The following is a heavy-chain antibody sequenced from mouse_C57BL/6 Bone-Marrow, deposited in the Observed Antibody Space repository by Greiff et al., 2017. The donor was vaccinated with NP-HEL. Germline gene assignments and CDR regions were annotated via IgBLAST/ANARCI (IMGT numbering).Heavy chain of an antibody. J-gene: IGHJ4*01. CDR2: SRHKANDYTT. CDR1: GFTFSDFY. D-gene: IGHD4-1*01. CDR3: ARDDWDAYAMDY. V-gene: IGHV7-1*01. Sequence: EVKVMESGGGLVQSGRSLRLSCATSGFTFSDFYMEWVRQAPGKGLEWIAASRHKANDYTTEYSVSVKGRFIVSRDTSQSSLYLQMNALRAEDTAIYYCARDDWDAYAMDYWGQGASVTVSS.